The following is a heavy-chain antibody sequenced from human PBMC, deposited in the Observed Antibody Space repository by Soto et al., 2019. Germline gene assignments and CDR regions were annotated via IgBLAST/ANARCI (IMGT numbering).Heavy chain of an antibody. Sequence: PGGSLRLSCAASGFTQDDYAMHWVRQAPGKGLEWVSGITWNSGSIDYAISVKGRFTISRDSAKNSLYLQMTSLRPEDTAFYYCTKEFRYDFWTNYYYSWGQGALVTVSS. D-gene: IGHD3-3*01. CDR3: TKEFRYDFWTNYYYS. CDR2: ITWNSGSI. J-gene: IGHJ4*02. CDR1: GFTQDDYA. V-gene: IGHV3-9*01.